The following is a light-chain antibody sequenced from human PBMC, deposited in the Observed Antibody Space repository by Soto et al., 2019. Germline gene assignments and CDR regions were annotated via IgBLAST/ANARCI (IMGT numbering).Light chain of an antibody. CDR2: DAF. CDR1: QSVGSY. CDR3: QQRSSWPLT. J-gene: IGKJ4*02. Sequence: EIVLTQSPATLSLSPGERATLSCRASQSVGSYFAWYQQKPGQAPRLLIYDAFSRATGIPARFSGSGSGTDFTLTISSLEPEDFAVYFCQQRSSWPLTCGGGTMVEI. V-gene: IGKV3-11*01.